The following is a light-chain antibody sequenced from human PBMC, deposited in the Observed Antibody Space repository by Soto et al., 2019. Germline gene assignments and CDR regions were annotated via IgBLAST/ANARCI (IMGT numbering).Light chain of an antibody. CDR1: QSISNW. V-gene: IGKV1-5*03. Sequence: DSQMPTSHSTMSASVGYIFLITFRASQSISNWLAWYQQKPGKDPKLLIYKASTLKSGSPSRFSGSGSGTEFTLTISRLQPDDFATYYRQQYNSSRTFGKGTKGDIK. CDR3: QQYNSSRT. J-gene: IGKJ1*01. CDR2: KAS.